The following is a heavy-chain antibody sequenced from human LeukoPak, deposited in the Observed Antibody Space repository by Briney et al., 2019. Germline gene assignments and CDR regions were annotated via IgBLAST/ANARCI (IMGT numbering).Heavy chain of an antibody. Sequence: GRSLRLSCAASGFTFSSSGMHWVRQAPGRGLEWVAVISYDGSHKYYVDSVKGRFTISRDNSKNTLCLQMNSLRAEDTAVYYCAKDNYGDYYTLAYYYYYMDVWGKGTTVTVSS. V-gene: IGHV3-30*18. CDR2: ISYDGSHK. CDR3: AKDNYGDYYTLAYYYYYMDV. D-gene: IGHD4-17*01. J-gene: IGHJ6*03. CDR1: GFTFSSSG.